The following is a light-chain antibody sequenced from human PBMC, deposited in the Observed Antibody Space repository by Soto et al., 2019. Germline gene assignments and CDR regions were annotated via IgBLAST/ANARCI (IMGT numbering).Light chain of an antibody. V-gene: IGKV3-11*01. J-gene: IGKJ4*01. CDR3: QQRSNWPPLT. CDR2: DAS. Sequence: EIVLTQSPATLSLSAGERATLSCRASQSVSSYLAWYQQKPGQAPRLLTYDASNRATGIPARFSGSGSGTDFTLTISSLEPEDFAVYYSQQRSNWPPLTFVGGTKVEIK. CDR1: QSVSSY.